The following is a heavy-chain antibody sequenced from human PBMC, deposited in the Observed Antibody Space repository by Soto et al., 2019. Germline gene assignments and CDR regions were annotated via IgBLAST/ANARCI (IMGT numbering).Heavy chain of an antibody. Sequence: GGSLRLSCAASVFTFSSYAMSWVRQAPGKGLEWVSTISGSGGGTYYADSMKGRFTISRDNSKNTLYLQMYSLRVEDTAVYYCARELDHWGQGTLVTVSS. CDR3: ARELDH. V-gene: IGHV3-23*01. J-gene: IGHJ4*02. CDR2: ISGSGGGT. CDR1: VFTFSSYA.